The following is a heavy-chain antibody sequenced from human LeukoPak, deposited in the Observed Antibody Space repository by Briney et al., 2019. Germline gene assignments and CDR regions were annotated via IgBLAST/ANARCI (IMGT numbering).Heavy chain of an antibody. CDR2: IYHTGST. CDR3: ARDRSGYSYSQYFNM. Sequence: GSLRLSCAASGFTVSSNYMSWVRQAPGKGLEWIGSIYHTGSTYYNPSLKSRVSISVDISKNQFSLKLSSVTAADTAVYYCARDRSGYSYSQYFNMWGQGTMVTVSP. V-gene: IGHV4-38-2*02. D-gene: IGHD5-18*01. CDR1: GFTVSSNY. J-gene: IGHJ3*02.